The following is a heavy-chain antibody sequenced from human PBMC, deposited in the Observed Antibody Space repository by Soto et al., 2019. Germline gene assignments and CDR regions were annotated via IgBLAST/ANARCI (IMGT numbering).Heavy chain of an antibody. CDR2: IYHSGST. D-gene: IGHD3-10*01. CDR3: AREASGFGGIDY. V-gene: IGHV4-4*02. J-gene: IGHJ4*02. CDR1: GGSLSSSNW. Sequence: QVQLQESGPGLVKPSGTLSLTCAVSGGSLSSSNWWSWVRQPPGKGLEGIGEIYHSGSTNYNPSLKSRVPISVDKSKNHCSLKLSSVTAADTAVYYCAREASGFGGIDYWGQGTLVTVSS.